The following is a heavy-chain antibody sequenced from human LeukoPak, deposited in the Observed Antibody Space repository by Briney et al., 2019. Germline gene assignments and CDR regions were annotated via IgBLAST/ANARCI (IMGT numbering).Heavy chain of an antibody. V-gene: IGHV1-69*13. Sequence: GASVKVSCKASGYTFTGYYMHWVRQAPGQGLEWMGGIIPIFGTANYAQKFQGRVTITADESTSTAYMELSSLRSEDTAVYYCAIIGVSYSGYEGGYWGQGTLVNVSS. J-gene: IGHJ4*02. D-gene: IGHD5-12*01. CDR1: GYTFTGYY. CDR2: IIPIFGTA. CDR3: AIIGVSYSGYEGGY.